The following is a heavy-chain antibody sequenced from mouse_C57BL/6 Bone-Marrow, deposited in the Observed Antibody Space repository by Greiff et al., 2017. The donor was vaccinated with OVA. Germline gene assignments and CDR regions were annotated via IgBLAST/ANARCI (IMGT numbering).Heavy chain of an antibody. Sequence: EVQLQESGAELVRPGASVKLSCTASGFNIKDDYMHWVKQRPEQGLEWIGWIDPENGDTEYASKFQGKATITADTSSNTAYLQLSSLTSEDTAVYYCTLYYSKGYAMDYWGQGTSVTVSS. V-gene: IGHV14-4*01. CDR2: IDPENGDT. CDR1: GFNIKDDY. J-gene: IGHJ4*01. D-gene: IGHD2-5*01. CDR3: TLYYSKGYAMDY.